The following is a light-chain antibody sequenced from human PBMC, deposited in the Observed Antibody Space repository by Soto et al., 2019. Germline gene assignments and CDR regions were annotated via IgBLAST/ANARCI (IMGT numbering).Light chain of an antibody. Sequence: QSALTQPASVSGSPGQSIAISCTGSSSDVGGYNYVSWYQHHPGKGPKLMIYEVSNRPSGVSNRFSGSKSGNTASLTISGLQAEDEADYYCNSYTSSSTGVFGGGTKLTVL. CDR3: NSYTSSSTGV. J-gene: IGLJ3*02. CDR2: EVS. CDR1: SSDVGGYNY. V-gene: IGLV2-14*01.